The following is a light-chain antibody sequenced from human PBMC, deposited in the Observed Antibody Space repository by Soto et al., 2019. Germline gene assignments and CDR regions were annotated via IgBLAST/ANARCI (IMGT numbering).Light chain of an antibody. CDR2: GVS. CDR1: SSDVGGYNY. CDR3: NSYAGSNNVV. V-gene: IGLV2-8*01. Sequence: QSALTQPPSASGSPGQSVTISCTGTSSDVGGYNYVSWYQQHPGKAPKLMIYGVSKRPSGVPDRFSGSKSGNTASLTVSGLQAEDEADYYCNSYAGSNNVVFGGGTKLTVL. J-gene: IGLJ2*01.